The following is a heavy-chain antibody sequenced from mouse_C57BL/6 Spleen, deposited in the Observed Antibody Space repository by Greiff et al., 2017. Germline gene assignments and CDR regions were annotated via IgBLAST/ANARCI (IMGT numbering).Heavy chain of an antibody. D-gene: IGHD1-1*01. CDR3: ARDGVVATKLFYYAMDY. J-gene: IGHJ4*01. CDR1: GYTFTSYW. Sequence: QVQLQQPGAELVKPGASVKLSCKASGYTFTSYWMHWVKQRPGRGLEWIGRIDPNSGGTKYNEKFKSKATLTVDKPSSTAYMQLSSLTSEDSAVYYCARDGVVATKLFYYAMDYWGQGTSVTVSS. CDR2: IDPNSGGT. V-gene: IGHV1-72*01.